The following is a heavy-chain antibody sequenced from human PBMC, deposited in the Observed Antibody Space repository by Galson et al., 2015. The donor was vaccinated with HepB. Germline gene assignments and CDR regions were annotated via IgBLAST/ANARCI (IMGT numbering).Heavy chain of an antibody. D-gene: IGHD1/OR15-1a*01. CDR2: ISDSSDTT. Sequence: SLRLSCATSGFSFFDYAMSWVRQAPGKGLEWVSVISDSSDTTNYADSVQGRFITSRDNSKNILYLQMNSLRDEDTAVYYCAKELFSLKEYKVGEIVPSEQYGIDVWGQGTTVTVSS. J-gene: IGHJ6*02. V-gene: IGHV3-23*01. CDR1: GFSFFDYA. CDR3: AKELFSLKEYKVGEIVPSEQYGIDV.